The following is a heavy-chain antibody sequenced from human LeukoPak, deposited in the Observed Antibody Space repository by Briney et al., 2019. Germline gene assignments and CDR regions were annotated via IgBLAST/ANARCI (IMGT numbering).Heavy chain of an antibody. CDR3: VRDKLVGPSRLDH. J-gene: IGHJ4*02. V-gene: IGHV3-21*01. D-gene: IGHD1-26*01. CDR2: ISSSTTYI. CDR1: GLTLSGYT. Sequence: GGSLRLSCAASGLTLSGYTMNWVRQAPGKGLERVSSISSSTTYIYYADSLKGRFTVSRDNAKNSLYLQMNSLRVEDTAVYYCVRDKLVGPSRLDHWGQGTLVTVSS.